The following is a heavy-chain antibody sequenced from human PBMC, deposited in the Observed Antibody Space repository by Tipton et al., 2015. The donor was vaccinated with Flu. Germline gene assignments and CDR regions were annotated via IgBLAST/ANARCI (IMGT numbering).Heavy chain of an antibody. V-gene: IGHV4-59*01. CDR2: IYYSGST. CDR3: ARVTVRGPYFDSSGYYPHPLDY. Sequence: TLSLTCTVSGGSISSYYWSWIRQPPGKGLEWIGYIYYSGSTNYNHSLKSRVTISVDTSKNQFSLRLSSVTAADTAVYYCARVTVRGPYFDSSGYYPHPLDYWGQGPLVSVSS. D-gene: IGHD3-22*01. CDR1: GGSISSYY. J-gene: IGHJ4*02.